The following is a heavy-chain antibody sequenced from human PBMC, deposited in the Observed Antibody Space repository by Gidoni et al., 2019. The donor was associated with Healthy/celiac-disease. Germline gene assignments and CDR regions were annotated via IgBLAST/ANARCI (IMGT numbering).Heavy chain of an antibody. CDR3: ASGTTVVTH. V-gene: IGHV4-61*02. J-gene: IGHJ4*02. CDR2: IYTSGST. CDR1: GGSISSGSYY. Sequence: QVQLQASGPGLVKPSQTLSLTCTVSGGSISSGSYYCSWIRQPAGKGLEWIGRIYTSGSTNYNPSLKSRVTISVDTSKNQFSLKLSSVTAADTAVYYCASGTTVVTHWGQGTLVTVSS. D-gene: IGHD4-17*01.